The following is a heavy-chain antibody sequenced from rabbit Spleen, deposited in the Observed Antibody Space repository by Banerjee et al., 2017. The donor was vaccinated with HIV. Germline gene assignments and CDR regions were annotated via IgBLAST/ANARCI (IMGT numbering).Heavy chain of an antibody. V-gene: IGHV1S45*01. D-gene: IGHD1-1*01. CDR3: TRDDGSGHYIDGYFNL. CDR1: GFSFSSGYD. CDR2: IYTGNGKN. J-gene: IGHJ4*01. Sequence: QEQLVESGGGLVKPEASLTLICTASGFSFSSGYDMSWVRQAPGKGLEWIGFIYTGNGKNYYASWAKGRFTISKASSTTVTLQVTSLTAADTATYFCTRDDGSGHYIDGYFNLWGQGTLVTVS.